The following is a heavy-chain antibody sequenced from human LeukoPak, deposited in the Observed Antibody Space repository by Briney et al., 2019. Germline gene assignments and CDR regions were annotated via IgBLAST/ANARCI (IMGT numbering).Heavy chain of an antibody. CDR3: AKDRPYISSWYGCSTP. CDR1: GFTFNRYN. Sequence: GGSLRLSCAASGFTFNRYNMNWVRRAPGKGLEWVSSISTSSSYIYYADSVRGRFTISRDNAKNSLYLQMNSLRAEDTAVYYCAKDRPYISSWYGCSTPWGQGTLVTVSS. V-gene: IGHV3-21*04. CDR2: ISTSSSYI. J-gene: IGHJ5*02. D-gene: IGHD6-13*01.